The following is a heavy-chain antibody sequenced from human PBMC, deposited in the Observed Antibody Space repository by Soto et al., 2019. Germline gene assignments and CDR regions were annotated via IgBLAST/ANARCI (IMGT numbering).Heavy chain of an antibody. CDR1: GFSLSANGVG. D-gene: IGHD2-21*01. V-gene: IGHV2-5*01. CDR3: AHRRVNKGLDP. CDR2: IHWNDDN. J-gene: IGHJ5*02. Sequence: QITLKESGPTLVKPTQTLTLTCTFSGFSLSANGVGVGWIRQPPGKALEWLAVIHWNDDNHYSPSLKSRLTITKDTSKNQLVLTMTNMDRVDTATYYCAHRRVNKGLDPWGQGTLVTVSS.